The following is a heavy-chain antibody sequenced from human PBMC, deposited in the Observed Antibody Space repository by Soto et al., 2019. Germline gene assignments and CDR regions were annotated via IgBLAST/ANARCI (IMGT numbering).Heavy chain of an antibody. CDR1: GFTFSSYG. J-gene: IGHJ4*02. V-gene: IGHV3-30*18. CDR2: ISYDGSNK. Sequence: QVQLVESGGGVVQPGRSLRLSCAASGFTFSSYGMHWVRQAPGKGLEWVAVISYDGSNKYYADSVKGRFTISRDNSKNTLYLQMNSLRAEDTAVYYCAKESLAVAGTFVPYFDYWGQGTLVTVSS. CDR3: AKESLAVAGTFVPYFDY. D-gene: IGHD6-19*01.